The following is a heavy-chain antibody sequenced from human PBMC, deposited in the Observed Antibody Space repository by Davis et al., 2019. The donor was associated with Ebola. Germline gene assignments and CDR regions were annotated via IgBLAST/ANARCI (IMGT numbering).Heavy chain of an antibody. J-gene: IGHJ4*02. CDR1: GGSISSSSYY. V-gene: IGHV4-39*07. CDR3: ARDVMFYDSSAYGYFDY. Sequence: SETLSLTCTVSGGSISSSSYYWGWIRQPPGKGLEWIGYYYYTGSTYYNPSLKSRVTISVDTSKNQFSLKLSSVTAADTAVYFCARDVMFYDSSAYGYFDYWGQGALLTVSS. D-gene: IGHD3-22*01. CDR2: YYYTGST.